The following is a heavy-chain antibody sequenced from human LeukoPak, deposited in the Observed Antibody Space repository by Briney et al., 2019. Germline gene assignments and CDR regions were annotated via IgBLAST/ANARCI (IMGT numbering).Heavy chain of an antibody. D-gene: IGHD3-10*01. CDR3: VRESRSGTSY. CDR1: GFTFSNYW. CDR2: IRQDGSEK. J-gene: IGHJ4*02. V-gene: IGHV3-7*01. Sequence: GSLRLSCAASGFTFSNYWMSWVRQAPGKGLEWVANIRQDGSEKQYVDSVKGRFTISRDNAKNSLYLQMNNLRAEDMAVFFCVRESRSGTSYWGQGTLVTVSS.